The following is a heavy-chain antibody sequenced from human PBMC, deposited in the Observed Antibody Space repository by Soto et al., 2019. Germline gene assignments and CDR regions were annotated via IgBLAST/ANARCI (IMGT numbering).Heavy chain of an antibody. CDR2: INPSGGST. Sequence: ASVKVSCKASEYTFTSYYMHWVRQAPGHGLAWMGIINPSGGSTSYAQKFQGRVTMTRDTSTSTVYMELSSLRSEDTAVYYCARECISHLDYWGQGTLVTVAS. CDR3: ARECISHLDY. CDR1: EYTFTSYY. J-gene: IGHJ4*02. V-gene: IGHV1-46*01. D-gene: IGHD2-21*01.